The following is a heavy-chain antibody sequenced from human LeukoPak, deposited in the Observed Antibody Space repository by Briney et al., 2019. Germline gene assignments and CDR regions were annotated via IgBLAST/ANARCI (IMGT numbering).Heavy chain of an antibody. J-gene: IGHJ6*02. CDR2: IYSGGST. CDR1: GFTFSSYA. Sequence: GGSLRLSCAASGFTFSSYAMSWVRQAPGKGLEWVSIIYSGGSTYDADSVKGRFTISRDNSKSALYLHMNSLRAEDTAVYYCATFSGYSYYYGMDVWGQGTAVTVSS. CDR3: ATFSGYSYYYGMDV. D-gene: IGHD3-22*01. V-gene: IGHV3-66*01.